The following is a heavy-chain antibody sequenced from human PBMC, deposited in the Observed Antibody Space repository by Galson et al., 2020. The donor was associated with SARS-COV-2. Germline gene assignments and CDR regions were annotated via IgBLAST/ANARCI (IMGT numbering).Heavy chain of an antibody. CDR2: TSYDGNNR. CDR3: ARDYACPRTPCYGRGMDV. Sequence: GGSLRLSCAASGFTFNTYAIHWVRQAPGKGLEWVAVTSYDGNNRYYADSVRGRFTISRDNSKNMVFAEMNNLRPEDTGVYYCARDYACPRTPCYGRGMDVWGQGTTVTVSS. J-gene: IGHJ6*02. D-gene: IGHD2-2*01. V-gene: IGHV3-30*04. CDR1: GFTFNTYA.